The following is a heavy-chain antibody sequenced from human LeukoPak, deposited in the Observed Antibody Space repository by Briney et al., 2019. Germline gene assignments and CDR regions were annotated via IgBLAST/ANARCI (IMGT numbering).Heavy chain of an antibody. CDR2: IYYSGST. D-gene: IGHD6-13*01. J-gene: IGHJ3*02. CDR3: ARESIAAAGTNAFDI. V-gene: IGHV4-59*01. Sequence: MPSETLSLTCTVSGGSISSYYWSWVRQPPGKGLEWIGYIYYSGSTNYNPSLKSRVTISVDTSKNQFSLKLSSVTAADTAVYYCARESIAAAGTNAFDIWGQGTMVTVSS. CDR1: GGSISSYY.